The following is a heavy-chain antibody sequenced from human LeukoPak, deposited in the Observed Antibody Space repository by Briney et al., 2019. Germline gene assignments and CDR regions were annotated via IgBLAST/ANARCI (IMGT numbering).Heavy chain of an antibody. CDR2: ISGSGGST. V-gene: IGHV3-23*01. CDR3: AKGCSSSWYACAGGY. J-gene: IGHJ4*02. CDR1: GFTFSSYA. D-gene: IGHD6-13*01. Sequence: PGGSLRLSCAASGFTFSSYAMSWVRQAPGKGLEWVSAISGSGGSTYYADSVKGRFTVSRDNSKNTLYLQMNSLRAEDTAVYYCAKGCSSSWYACAGGYWGQGTLVTVSS.